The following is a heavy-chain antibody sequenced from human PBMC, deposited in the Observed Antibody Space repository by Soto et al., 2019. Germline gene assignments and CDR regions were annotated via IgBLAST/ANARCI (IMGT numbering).Heavy chain of an antibody. Sequence: GGSLRLSCAASGFTFSNAWMNWVRQAPGKGLEWVGRIKSKTDGGATDYAAPVKGRFTISRDDSKNTLYLQMNSLKTEDTAVYYGSKTPGYYYYYMDGWGQGTTVPVSS. CDR3: SKTPGYYYYYMDG. CDR1: GFTFSNAW. J-gene: IGHJ6*03. V-gene: IGHV3-15*07. CDR2: IKSKTDGGAT.